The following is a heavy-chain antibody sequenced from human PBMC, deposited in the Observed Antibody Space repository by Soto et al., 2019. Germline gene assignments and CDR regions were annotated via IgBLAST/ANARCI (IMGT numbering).Heavy chain of an antibody. J-gene: IGHJ3*02. Sequence: SVKVSCKASGGTFSSYTISWVRQAPGQGLEWMGRIIPILGIANYAQKFQGRVTITADKSTSTAYMELSSLRSEDTAVYYCAREAVAGTTAFDIWGQGTMVTVSS. CDR2: IIPILGIA. V-gene: IGHV1-69*04. CDR1: GGTFSSYT. CDR3: AREAVAGTTAFDI. D-gene: IGHD6-19*01.